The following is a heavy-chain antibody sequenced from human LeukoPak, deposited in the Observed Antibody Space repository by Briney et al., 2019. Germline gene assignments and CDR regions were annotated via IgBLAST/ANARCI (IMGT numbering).Heavy chain of an antibody. CDR1: GFTFDDYG. CDR2: INWNGGST. CDR3: ARGIYYYDSSGYYAFDI. J-gene: IGHJ3*02. D-gene: IGHD3-22*01. V-gene: IGHV3-20*04. Sequence: RSGGSLRLSCAASGFTFDDYGMSWVRQAPGKGLEWVSGINWNGGSTGYADSVKGRFTISRDNAKNSLYLQMNSLRAEDTALYCCARGIYYYDSSGYYAFDIWGQGTMVTVSS.